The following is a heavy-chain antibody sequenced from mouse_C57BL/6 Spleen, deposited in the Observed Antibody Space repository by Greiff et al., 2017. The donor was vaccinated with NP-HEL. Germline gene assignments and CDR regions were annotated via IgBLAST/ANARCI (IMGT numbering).Heavy chain of an antibody. V-gene: IGHV1-69*01. CDR3: ARRGGTTVVAPYYFDY. CDR1: GYTFTSYW. Sequence: QVQLKQPGAELVMPGASVKLSCKASGYTFTSYWMHWVKQRPGQGLEWIGEIDPSDSYTNYNQKFKGKSTLTVDKSSSTAYMQLSSLTSEDSAVYYCARRGGTTVVAPYYFDYWGQGTTLTVSS. D-gene: IGHD1-1*01. J-gene: IGHJ2*01. CDR2: IDPSDSYT.